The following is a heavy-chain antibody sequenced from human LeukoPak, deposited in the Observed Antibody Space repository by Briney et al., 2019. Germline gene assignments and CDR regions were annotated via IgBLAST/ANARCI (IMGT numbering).Heavy chain of an antibody. CDR1: GFSFSDFS. CDR3: AKDAAVALDY. Sequence: GGSLRLSCAASGFSFSDFSMNWVRQAPGKGLEWLSYISFSGRTTNYADSVKGRFTISRDNARNSLFLQMTSLRAEDTAVYYCAKDAAVALDYWGRGTLVTVSS. D-gene: IGHD6-19*01. V-gene: IGHV3-48*01. CDR2: ISFSGRTT. J-gene: IGHJ4*02.